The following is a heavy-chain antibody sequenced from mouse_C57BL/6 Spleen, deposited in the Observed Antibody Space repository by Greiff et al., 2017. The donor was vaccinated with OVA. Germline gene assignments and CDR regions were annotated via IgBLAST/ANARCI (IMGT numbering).Heavy chain of an antibody. D-gene: IGHD2-5*01. CDR3: ARMRTYYSNYVGAMDY. CDR2: INPSNGGT. CDR1: GYTFTSYW. Sequence: VQLQQPGTELVKPGASVKLSCKASGYTFTSYWMHWVKQRPGQGLEWIGNINPSNGGTNYNEKFKSKATLTVDKSSSTAYMQLSSLTSEGSAVYYCARMRTYYSNYVGAMDYWGQGTSVTVSS. V-gene: IGHV1-53*01. J-gene: IGHJ4*01.